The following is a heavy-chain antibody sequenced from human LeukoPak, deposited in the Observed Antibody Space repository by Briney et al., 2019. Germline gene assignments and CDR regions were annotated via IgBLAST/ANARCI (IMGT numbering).Heavy chain of an antibody. V-gene: IGHV3-74*01. CDR3: ARAGERYSSSSPYNWFDP. D-gene: IGHD6-6*01. CDR2: INSDGSGT. CDR1: GFTFSSYW. Sequence: GRSLRLSCAASGFTFSSYWMHWVRRAPGKGLVWVSRINSDGSGTTYADSVKGRFTISRDNAKNALYLQMNSLRAEDTAVYYCARAGERYSSSSPYNWFDPWGQGTLVTVSS. J-gene: IGHJ5*02.